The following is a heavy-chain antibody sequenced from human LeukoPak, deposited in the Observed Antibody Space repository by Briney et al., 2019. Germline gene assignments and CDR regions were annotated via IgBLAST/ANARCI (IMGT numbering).Heavy chain of an antibody. Sequence: GGSLRLSCAASGFTVSINYMSWVRQAPGKGPEWVSVIYSGGSTYHADSVKDRFTISRDDSKNTLYLQMNSLRAEDTAVYYCARVPGSSGWYFDYWGQGTLVTVSS. V-gene: IGHV3-53*01. J-gene: IGHJ4*02. CDR1: GFTVSINY. D-gene: IGHD6-19*01. CDR3: ARVPGSSGWYFDY. CDR2: IYSGGST.